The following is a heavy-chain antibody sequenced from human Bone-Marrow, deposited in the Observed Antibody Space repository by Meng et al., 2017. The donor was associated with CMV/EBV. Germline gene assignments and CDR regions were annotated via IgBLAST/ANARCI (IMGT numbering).Heavy chain of an antibody. CDR2: IKSKTDGGTT. J-gene: IGHJ4*02. V-gene: IGHV3-15*01. CDR1: GFTFSDHY. Sequence: GESLKISCAASGFTFSDHYMDWVRQAPGKGLEWVGRIKSKTDGGTTDYAAPVKGRFTISRDDSKNTLYLQMNSLKTEDTAVYYCARDGELLIGTFVYWGQGTLVTVSS. CDR3: ARDGELLIGTFVY. D-gene: IGHD1-26*01.